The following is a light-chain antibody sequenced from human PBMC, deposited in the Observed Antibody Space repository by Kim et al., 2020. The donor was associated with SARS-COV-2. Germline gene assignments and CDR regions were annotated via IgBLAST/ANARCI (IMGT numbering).Light chain of an antibody. CDR1: QGVSSY. Sequence: AIQMTQSPSSLSASPGDRVTITCRASQGVSSYLAWYQQKPAKAPKLLIYAASTLQSRVPSRFSGSGSGTDFTLTINSLQSEDFATYYCQQYYTYPRGTFGQGTKVDIK. CDR2: AAS. CDR3: QQYYTYPRGT. V-gene: IGKV1-8*01. J-gene: IGKJ1*01.